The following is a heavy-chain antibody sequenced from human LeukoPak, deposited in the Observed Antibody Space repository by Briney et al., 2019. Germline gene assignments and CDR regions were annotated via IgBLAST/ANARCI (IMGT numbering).Heavy chain of an antibody. CDR3: ARGGYSSRYNWFDP. CDR1: GYTFTGYY. Sequence: GASVKVSCKASGYTFTGYYMHWVRQAPGQGLEWMGWINPNSGGRNYAQKFQGRVTMTRDTSISTAYMELSRLRSDDTAVYYCARGGYSSRYNWFDPWGQGTLVTVSS. D-gene: IGHD6-13*01. CDR2: INPNSGGR. V-gene: IGHV1-2*02. J-gene: IGHJ5*02.